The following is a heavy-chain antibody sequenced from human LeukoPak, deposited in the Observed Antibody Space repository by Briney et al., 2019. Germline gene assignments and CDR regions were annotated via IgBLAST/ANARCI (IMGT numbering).Heavy chain of an antibody. V-gene: IGHV3-11*01. Sequence: GGSLRLSCAASGFTFSDYYMSWIRQAPGKGLEWISYISSSGSTIFQANSMKGRFTISRDNAKNSLYLQMNNLRVEDTAVYYCARVSSQQLKWGQGTLVTVSS. J-gene: IGHJ4*02. CDR1: GFTFSDYY. D-gene: IGHD6-13*01. CDR2: ISSSGSTI. CDR3: ARVSSQQLK.